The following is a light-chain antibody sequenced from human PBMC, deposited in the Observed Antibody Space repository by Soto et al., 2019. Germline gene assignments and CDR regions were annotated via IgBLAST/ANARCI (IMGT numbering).Light chain of an antibody. CDR1: SSDVGNYKY. CDR3: SSYTRSTTLL. J-gene: IGLJ2*01. CDR2: EVS. V-gene: IGLV2-14*01. Sequence: QSVLTQPASVSGSPGQSITISCTGTSSDVGNYKYVSWYQQHPGKAPKLMIYEVSNRPSGVSNRFSGSKSGNTASLTISGLQPEDEADYYCSSYTRSTTLLFGGGTKVTVL.